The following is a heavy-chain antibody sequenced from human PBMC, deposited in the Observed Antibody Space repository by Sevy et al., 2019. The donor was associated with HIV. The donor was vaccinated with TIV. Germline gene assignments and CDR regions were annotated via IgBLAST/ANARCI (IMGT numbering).Heavy chain of an antibody. CDR3: ASLPNNYYDSSGSSGDDAFDI. CDR1: GFTFSSYG. Sequence: GGSLRLSCAASGFTFSSYGMHWVRQAPGKGLEWVAVIWNDRSNKHYADSVKCRFTISRDNSKNTLYLQMNSLRAEDTAVYYCASLPNNYYDSSGSSGDDAFDIWGQGTMVTVSS. V-gene: IGHV3-33*01. D-gene: IGHD3-22*01. CDR2: IWNDRSNK. J-gene: IGHJ3*02.